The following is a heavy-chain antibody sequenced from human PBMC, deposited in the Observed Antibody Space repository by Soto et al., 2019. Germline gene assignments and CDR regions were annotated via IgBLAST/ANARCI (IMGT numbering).Heavy chain of an antibody. Sequence: ASVKVSCKASGYTFTSYDINWVRQAPGQKLEWLGWMNANNGNSGSAQNFQGRVTMTRTTSINTAYMELSSLRSEDTAMYYCASVYSSSSPGNWFDPWGQGTLVTVSS. CDR3: ASVYSSSSPGNWFDP. J-gene: IGHJ5*02. D-gene: IGHD6-6*01. V-gene: IGHV1-8*01. CDR1: GYTFTSYD. CDR2: MNANNGNS.